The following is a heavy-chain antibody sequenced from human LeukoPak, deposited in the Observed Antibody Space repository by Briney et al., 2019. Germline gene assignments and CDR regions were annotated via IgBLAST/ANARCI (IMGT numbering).Heavy chain of an antibody. Sequence: SETLSLTCAVYGGSFSGYYWGWIRQPPGKGLEWVASVYYSGSTYYNPSLKSRVTISVDTSKNQFSLKLTSVTAADTAVYYCAKDWATVTTRAWGQGTLVTVSS. CDR1: GGSFSGYY. V-gene: IGHV4-34*01. J-gene: IGHJ5*02. CDR2: VYYSGST. D-gene: IGHD4-11*01. CDR3: AKDWATVTTRA.